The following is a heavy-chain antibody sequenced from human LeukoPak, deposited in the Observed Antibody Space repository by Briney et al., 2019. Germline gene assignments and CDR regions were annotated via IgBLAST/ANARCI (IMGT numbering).Heavy chain of an antibody. CDR2: ISSSSSPI. V-gene: IGHV3-48*02. CDR3: ARDWFYDSSGYYVY. Sequence: GGSLRLSCAASGFTFSTYSMNWVRQAPGKGLEWVSYISSSSSPIYYADSVKGRFTISRDNAKNSLYLQMNSLRDEDTAVYYCARDWFYDSSGYYVYWGQGTLVTVSS. J-gene: IGHJ4*02. D-gene: IGHD3-22*01. CDR1: GFTFSTYS.